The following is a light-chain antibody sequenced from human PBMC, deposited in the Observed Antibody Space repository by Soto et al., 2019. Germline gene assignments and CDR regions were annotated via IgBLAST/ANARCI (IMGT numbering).Light chain of an antibody. V-gene: IGKV1-5*01. J-gene: IGKJ1*01. CDR2: DAS. CDR3: QQYNNYWT. CDR1: QSISNW. Sequence: DIPMTQSPSTLSASVGDRVTITCRASQSISNWLAWYQQKPGKAPKLLIYDASSLESGVPSRFSGSGSGTEFTLTINSLQPDDFATYYCQQYNNYWTFGQGTKVEIK.